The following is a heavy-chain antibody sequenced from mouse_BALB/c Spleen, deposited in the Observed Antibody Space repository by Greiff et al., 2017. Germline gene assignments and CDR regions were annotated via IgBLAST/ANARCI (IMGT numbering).Heavy chain of an antibody. CDR3: ARYGHYFDY. CDR1: GYSITSDYA. J-gene: IGHJ2*01. V-gene: IGHV3-2*02. CDR2: ISYSGST. D-gene: IGHD1-1*02. Sequence: VQLQQSGPGLVKPSQSLSLTCTVTGYSITSDYAWNWIRQFPGNKLEWMGYISYSGSTSYNPSLKSRISITRDTSKNQFFLQLNSVTTEDTATYYCARYGHYFDYWGQGTTLTVSS.